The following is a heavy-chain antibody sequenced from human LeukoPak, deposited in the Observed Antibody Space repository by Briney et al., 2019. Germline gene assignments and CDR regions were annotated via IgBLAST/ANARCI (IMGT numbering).Heavy chain of an antibody. Sequence: PSETLSLTCAVYGGSFSGYYWSWIRQPPGKGLEWIGEINHSGSTNYNPSLKSRVTISVDTSKNQFSLKLSSVTAADTAVYYCARGRGVAARPGAAGTAAFDYWGQGTLVTVSS. J-gene: IGHJ4*02. V-gene: IGHV4-34*01. D-gene: IGHD6-6*01. CDR3: ARGRGVAARPGAAGTAAFDY. CDR1: GGSFSGYY. CDR2: INHSGST.